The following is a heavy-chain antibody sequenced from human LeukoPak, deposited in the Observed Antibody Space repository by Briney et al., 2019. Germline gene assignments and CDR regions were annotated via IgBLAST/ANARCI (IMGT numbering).Heavy chain of an antibody. CDR3: ARSCGSDCYHKVPGDY. Sequence: VGSLRLSRTASVFSFNKDWIQWVRQAPPKGLGWVSRINADGTTTNYAASVEGRFTISGDNAKNTLYLEMNGLSAEDTAVYYCARSCGSDCYHKVPGDYWGQGTLVTVSS. CDR2: INADGTTT. CDR1: VFSFNKDW. V-gene: IGHV3-74*01. J-gene: IGHJ4*02. D-gene: IGHD2-21*02.